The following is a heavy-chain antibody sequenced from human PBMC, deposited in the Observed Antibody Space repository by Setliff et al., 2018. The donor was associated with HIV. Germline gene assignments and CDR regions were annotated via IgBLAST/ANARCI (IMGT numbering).Heavy chain of an antibody. CDR2: VYHIGTT. V-gene: IGHV4-59*01. Sequence: SETLSLTCTASGGSISNYYWSWIRQPPGRGLEWIGYVYHIGTTNYNASFNSGLTISIDTSRSQFSLRLSSVTAADTAIYYCARDQAFGERFFDYWGQGIPVTVSS. J-gene: IGHJ4*02. CDR1: GGSISNYY. D-gene: IGHD3-10*01. CDR3: ARDQAFGERFFDY.